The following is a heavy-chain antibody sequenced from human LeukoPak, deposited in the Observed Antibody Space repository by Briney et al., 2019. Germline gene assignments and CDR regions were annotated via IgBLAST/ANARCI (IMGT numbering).Heavy chain of an antibody. CDR1: GFTFDDYA. Sequence: GGSLRLSCAASGFTFDDYAMHWVRQAPGKGLEWVSGISWNSGSIGYADSVKGRFTISRDNAKNSLYLQMNSLRAEDTAVYYCARDLLGSRRDYWGQGTLVTVSS. CDR3: ARDLLGSRRDY. J-gene: IGHJ4*02. D-gene: IGHD7-27*01. CDR2: ISWNSGSI. V-gene: IGHV3-9*01.